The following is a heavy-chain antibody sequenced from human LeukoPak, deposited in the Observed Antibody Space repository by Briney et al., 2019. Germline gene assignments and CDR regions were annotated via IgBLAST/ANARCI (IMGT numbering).Heavy chain of an antibody. CDR1: GFTFSSYW. CDR2: IKQDGSEK. D-gene: IGHD1-14*01. J-gene: IGHJ2*01. V-gene: IGHV3-7*01. CDR3: ARRARYGAGNWYFDL. Sequence: PGGSLRLSCAASGFTFSSYWMSWVRQAPGKGLEWVANIKQDGSEKYYVDSVKGRFTISRDNAKNSLYLQMNSLRAEDTAVYYCARRARYGAGNWYFDLWGRGTLVTVSS.